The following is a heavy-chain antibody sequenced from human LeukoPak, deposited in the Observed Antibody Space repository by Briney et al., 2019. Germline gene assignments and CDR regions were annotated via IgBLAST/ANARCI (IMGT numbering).Heavy chain of an antibody. D-gene: IGHD2-2*01. Sequence: PSETLSLTCAVYGGSFSGYYWSWIRQAPGKGLEWIGEIHHSGSTNYNPSLKSRVTISVDTSKNQFSLKLSSVTAADTAVYYCARVRFSGGYCSSTSCYRGLAWFDPWGQGTLVTVSS. V-gene: IGHV4-34*01. CDR3: ARVRFSGGYCSSTSCYRGLAWFDP. J-gene: IGHJ5*02. CDR1: GGSFSGYY. CDR2: IHHSGST.